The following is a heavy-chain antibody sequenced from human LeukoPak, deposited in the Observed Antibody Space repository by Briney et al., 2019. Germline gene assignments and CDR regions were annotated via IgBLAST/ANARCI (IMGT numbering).Heavy chain of an antibody. CDR3: VLDVVVAATKRFDY. Sequence: GASVKVSCKTSGYSENFYGITWVRQVAGQGLEWMGWISAQHGQTEYAPNSQDRVTMTTDTYTNTAYMELRSLRSDDTAVYYCVLDVVVAATKRFDYWGQGTLVTVSS. CDR2: ISAQHGQT. D-gene: IGHD2-15*01. V-gene: IGHV1-18*01. J-gene: IGHJ4*02. CDR1: GYSENFYG.